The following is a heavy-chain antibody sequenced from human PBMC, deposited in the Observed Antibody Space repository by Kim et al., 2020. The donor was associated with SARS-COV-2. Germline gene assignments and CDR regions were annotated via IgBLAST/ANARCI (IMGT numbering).Heavy chain of an antibody. J-gene: IGHJ4*02. V-gene: IGHV3-15*06. Sequence: TTNYAAPVKGRFPISRDDSENTLYLQMNSLQSDDTALYYCVALFLSWYGGYWGQGTPVTVSS. CDR3: VALFLSWYGGY. D-gene: IGHD3-3*01. CDR2: TT.